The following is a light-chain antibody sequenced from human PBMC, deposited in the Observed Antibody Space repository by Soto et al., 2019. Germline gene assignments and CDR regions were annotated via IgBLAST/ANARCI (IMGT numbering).Light chain of an antibody. V-gene: IGKV3-15*01. Sequence: EIVMTQSPVTLSVSPGERATLSCRASQNISRSLAWYQQKPGQGPSLLIYGTSTRAGGVPARFSGGGSGTEFTLTITSLQSQDFDVYYCHQYNGWPRTFCQGTKVEI. J-gene: IGKJ1*01. CDR3: HQYNGWPRT. CDR1: QNISRS. CDR2: GTS.